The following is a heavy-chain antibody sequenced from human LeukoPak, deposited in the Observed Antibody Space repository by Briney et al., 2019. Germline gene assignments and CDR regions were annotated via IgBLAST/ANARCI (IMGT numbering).Heavy chain of an antibody. CDR1: GGTFSSYA. CDR3: ARDTNQLTYSDY. V-gene: IGHV1-18*01. J-gene: IGHJ4*02. CDR2: ISTYSGNT. D-gene: IGHD2-2*01. Sequence: ASVKVSCKASGGTFSSYAISWVRQAPGQGLEWMGWISTYSGNTKYAQKLQGRVTMTTDASTSTAYMELRSLRSDDTAVYYCARDTNQLTYSDYWGQGTLVTVSS.